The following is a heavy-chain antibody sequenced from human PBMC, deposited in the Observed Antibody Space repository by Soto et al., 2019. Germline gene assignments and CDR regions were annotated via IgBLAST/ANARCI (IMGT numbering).Heavy chain of an antibody. J-gene: IGHJ4*02. CDR3: AREGAGYSYGYFDY. CDR1: GFTFSDYY. V-gene: IGHV3-11*05. CDR2: ISSSSSYT. D-gene: IGHD5-18*01. Sequence: PGGSLRLSCAASGFTFSDYYMSWIRQAPGKGLEWVSYISSSSSYTNYADSVKGRFTISRDNAKNSLYLQMNSLRAEDTAVYYCAREGAGYSYGYFDYWGQGTLVTVSS.